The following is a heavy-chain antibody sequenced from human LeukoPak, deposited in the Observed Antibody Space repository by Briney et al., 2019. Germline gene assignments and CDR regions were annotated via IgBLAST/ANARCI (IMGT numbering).Heavy chain of an antibody. D-gene: IGHD6-19*01. CDR1: GGSFSGYY. J-gene: IGHJ4*02. CDR3: ARGEVAVAGTDFDY. V-gene: IGHV4-34*01. Sequence: PSETLSLTCAVYGGSFSGYYWSWIRQPPGKGLEWIGEINHSGSTYYNPSLKSRVTISVDTSKNQFSLKLSSVTAADTAVYYCARGEVAVAGTDFDYWGQGTLVTVSS. CDR2: INHSGST.